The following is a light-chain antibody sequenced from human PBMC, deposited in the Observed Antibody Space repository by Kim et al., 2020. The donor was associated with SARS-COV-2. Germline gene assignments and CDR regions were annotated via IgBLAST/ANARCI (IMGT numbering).Light chain of an antibody. V-gene: IGKV2-24*01. CDR1: QSLLQSEGGTC. J-gene: IGKJ2*03. CDR3: MQGTQFPYS. Sequence: QPATMSCKSSQSLLQSEGGTCVSWHHQRPGQPPRLLIYGISTRLSGVPDRFSGSGAGTDLTLTISGVEAEDVGVYYCMQGTQFPYSLGQGTKLEI. CDR2: GIS.